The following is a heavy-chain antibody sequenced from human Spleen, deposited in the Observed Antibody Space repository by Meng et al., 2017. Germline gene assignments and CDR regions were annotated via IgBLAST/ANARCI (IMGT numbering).Heavy chain of an antibody. Sequence: QGQLQQWGAGLLKPSETLSLTCVVSGGYFSDYYWSWIRQTPGKGLEWIGEINHSGSTNYNPSLESRATRSVDASQNNLSLKLSSVTAADSAVYYCARGPTTMAHDFDYWGQGTLVTVSS. V-gene: IGHV4-34*01. CDR1: GGYFSDYY. CDR2: INHSGST. CDR3: ARGPTTMAHDFDY. J-gene: IGHJ4*02. D-gene: IGHD4-11*01.